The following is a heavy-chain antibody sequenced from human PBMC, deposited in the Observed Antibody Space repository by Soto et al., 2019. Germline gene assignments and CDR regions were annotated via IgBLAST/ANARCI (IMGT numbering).Heavy chain of an antibody. CDR3: ARPGRLGYYDSSGYYRVDAFEI. CDR1: GYSFTSYW. Sequence: PGESLKISCKGSGYSFTSYWIGWVRQMPGKGLEWMGIIYPGDSDTRYSPSFQGQVTISADKSISTAYLQWSSLKASDTAMYYCARPGRLGYYDSSGYYRVDAFEIWGQGTMVTVSS. V-gene: IGHV5-51*01. J-gene: IGHJ3*02. D-gene: IGHD3-22*01. CDR2: IYPGDSDT.